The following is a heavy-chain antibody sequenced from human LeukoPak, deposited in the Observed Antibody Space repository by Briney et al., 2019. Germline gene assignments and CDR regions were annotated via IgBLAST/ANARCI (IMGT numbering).Heavy chain of an antibody. J-gene: IGHJ6*04. CDR2: IKTDGSST. V-gene: IGHV3-74*01. CDR1: GFTFSRYW. CDR3: AELGITMIGGV. D-gene: IGHD3-10*02. Sequence: GGSLRLSCAASGFTFSRYWMHWVRQAPGKGLVWVSRIKTDGSSTDYADAVKGRFTISRDHAKNTLYLQMNSLRAEDTAVYYCAELGITMIGGVWGKGTTVTISS.